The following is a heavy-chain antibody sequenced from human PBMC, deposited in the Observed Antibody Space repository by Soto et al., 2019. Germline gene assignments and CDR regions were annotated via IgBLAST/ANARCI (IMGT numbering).Heavy chain of an antibody. CDR3: AKVISTSGSSL. J-gene: IGHJ4*02. Sequence: EVQLLESGGGLVQPGGSLRLSCAASGFTFSTYAMTWVRQPPGKGLAWLSSISGSGSTYYADSVKGRFTISRDNSKNTLYLQMNSLRAEDTAVYYCAKVISTSGSSLWGRGTLVTVSS. CDR1: GFTFSTYA. D-gene: IGHD3-10*01. CDR2: ISGSGST. V-gene: IGHV3-23*01.